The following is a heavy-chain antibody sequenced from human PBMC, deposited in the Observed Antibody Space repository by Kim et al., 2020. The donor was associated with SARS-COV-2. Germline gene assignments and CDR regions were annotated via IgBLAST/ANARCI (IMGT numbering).Heavy chain of an antibody. V-gene: IGHV4-4*02. CDR2: IYHSGST. D-gene: IGHD4-17*01. CDR1: GGSISSNNW. J-gene: IGHJ5*02. CDR3: ARRWDYGDSFCLDR. Sequence: SETLSLTCAFSGGSISSNNWWTWVRQTPGKGLEWIGEIYHSGSTYYYPSLKSRVTISVDKSKNQFSLKLTSVTAADTAVYYCARRWDYGDSFCLDRWGQGTLVTVSS.